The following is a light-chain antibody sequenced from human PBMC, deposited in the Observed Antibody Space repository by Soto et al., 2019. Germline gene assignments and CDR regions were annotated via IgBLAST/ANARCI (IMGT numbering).Light chain of an antibody. CDR3: QKYNSAPLT. CDR2: GAS. CDR1: QSVSSN. J-gene: IGKJ4*01. V-gene: IGKV3-15*01. Sequence: EIVMTQSPATLSVSPGERATLSCRASQSVSSNLAWYQQKPGQAPRLLIYGASTRATSIPARFSGSGSGTEFTLTISSLQSEDFAAYYCQKYNSAPLTFGGGAKVEIK.